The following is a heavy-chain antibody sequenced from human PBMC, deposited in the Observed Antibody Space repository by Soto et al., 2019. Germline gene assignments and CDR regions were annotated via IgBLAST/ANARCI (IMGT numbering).Heavy chain of an antibody. CDR2: ISYDGSNK. CDR3: AKDVDTAIDY. J-gene: IGHJ4*02. Sequence: SLRLSCAASGFTFSSYGMHWVRQAPGKGLEWVAVISYDGSNKYYADSVKGRFTISRDNSKNTLYLQMNSLRAEDTAVYYCAKDVDTAIDYRGQGTLVTVSS. CDR1: GFTFSSYG. D-gene: IGHD5-18*01. V-gene: IGHV3-30*18.